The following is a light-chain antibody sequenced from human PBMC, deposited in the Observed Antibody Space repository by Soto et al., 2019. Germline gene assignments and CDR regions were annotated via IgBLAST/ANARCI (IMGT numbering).Light chain of an antibody. CDR3: SSFTYNGTYV. CDR2: DVT. Sequence: QSALTQPPSASGSPGQSITISCTGSSSDVGAYHYVSWYQQHPGKVPKLLIYDVTNRPSGVPDRFSGSKSGNTASLTIYGLQAEDEADYYCSSFTYNGTYVFGTGTKLTVL. CDR1: SSDVGAYHY. V-gene: IGLV2-14*03. J-gene: IGLJ1*01.